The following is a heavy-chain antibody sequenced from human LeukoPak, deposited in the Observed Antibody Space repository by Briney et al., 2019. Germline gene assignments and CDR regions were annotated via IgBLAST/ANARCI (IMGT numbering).Heavy chain of an antibody. V-gene: IGHV5-51*01. CDR1: GYSFTSQW. CDR3: ARLIVVVTGRMYFDL. CDR2: ISPGDSDT. D-gene: IGHD2-21*02. J-gene: IGHJ2*01. Sequence: GEPLKISCKGSGYSFTSQWIGWVRQMPGKGLEWMGIISPGDSDTRYSPSFQCQVTISADKSISTAHLQWSSLKASDTAMHYCARLIVVVTGRMYFDLWGRGTLVSDSS.